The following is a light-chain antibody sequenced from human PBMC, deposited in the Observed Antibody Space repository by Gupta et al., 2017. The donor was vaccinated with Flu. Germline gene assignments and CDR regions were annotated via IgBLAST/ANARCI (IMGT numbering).Light chain of an antibody. CDR2: VVS. V-gene: IGLV2-14*03. J-gene: IGLJ1*01. CDR1: RDDGVGDNY. Sequence: TITGTGTRDDGVGDNYESWCHQHPGKAANVIIYVVSNRRSAVANRGSGSKSGNTASMTITGLQAEEEEDYYCDSYTTRTNIGGVFGTGTKVTVL. CDR3: DSYTTRTNIGGV.